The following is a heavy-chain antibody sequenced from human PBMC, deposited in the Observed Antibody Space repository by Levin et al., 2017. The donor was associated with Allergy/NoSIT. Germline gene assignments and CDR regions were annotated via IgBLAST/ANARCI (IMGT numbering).Heavy chain of an antibody. D-gene: IGHD3-10*02. Sequence: SGGSLRLSCAVAGLPFSSHAMHWFRHAPGKGLEWVARISFDGVHQHYADSVQGRFIISRDNFRNILYLQMNSLRPEDTAIYYCARDLVRVGATSFDHWGQGTLVTVSP. CDR1: GLPFSSHA. V-gene: IGHV3-30*14. J-gene: IGHJ4*02. CDR2: ISFDGVHQ. CDR3: ARDLVRVGATSFDH.